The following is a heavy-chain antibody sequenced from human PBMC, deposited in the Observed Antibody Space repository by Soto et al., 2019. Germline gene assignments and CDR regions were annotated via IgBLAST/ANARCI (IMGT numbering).Heavy chain of an antibody. CDR1: GFTFSAYW. V-gene: IGHV3-74*01. CDR2: ISDDGSTA. J-gene: IGHJ4*02. Sequence: GSLRLSCAVSGFTFSAYWMHWVRQVPGKGLTWVSRISDDGSTATYADSVKGRFVISRDNAKNSPYLEMNTLRVDDSGLYYCTRGPRVSSTGTGAHWGRGTLVTASS. CDR3: TRGPRVSSTGTGAH. D-gene: IGHD1-1*01.